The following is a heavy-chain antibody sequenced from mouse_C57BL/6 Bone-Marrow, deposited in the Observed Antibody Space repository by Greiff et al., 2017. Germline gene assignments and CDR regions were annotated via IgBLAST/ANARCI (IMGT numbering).Heavy chain of an antibody. J-gene: IGHJ4*01. V-gene: IGHV5-2*03. CDR3: ARHGYGYYAMDY. D-gene: IGHD2-2*01. Sequence: EVKLVESGGGLVQPGESLKLSCESNEYEFPSHDMSWVRKTPEKRLELVAAINSDGGSTYYPDTMERRFIISRDNTKKTLYLQRSSLRSEETALYYCARHGYGYYAMDYWGQRTSVTVSS. CDR2: INSDGGST. CDR1: EYEFPSHD.